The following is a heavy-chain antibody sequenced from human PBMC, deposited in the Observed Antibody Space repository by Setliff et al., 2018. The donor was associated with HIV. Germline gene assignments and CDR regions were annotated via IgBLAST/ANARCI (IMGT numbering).Heavy chain of an antibody. CDR3: ATDPVDGSSY. CDR1: GFTFSTYD. Sequence: PGGSLRLSCAASGFTFSTYDMTWVRQAPGKGLEWVSLISWNGGETFYVDSVKGRFTISRDNAGSTVYLQMSSLRAEDTAVYYCATDPVDGSSYWGQGTLVTVSS. CDR2: ISWNGGET. J-gene: IGHJ4*02. V-gene: IGHV3-23*01. D-gene: IGHD3-10*01.